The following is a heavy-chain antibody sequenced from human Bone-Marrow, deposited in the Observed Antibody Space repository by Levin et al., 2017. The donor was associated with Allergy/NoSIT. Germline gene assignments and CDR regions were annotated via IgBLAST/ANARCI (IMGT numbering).Heavy chain of an antibody. V-gene: IGHV3-11*01. CDR1: GFTFSDYY. Sequence: GESLKISCAASGFTFSDYYMSWIRQAPGKGLEWVSYISSSGSTIYYADSVKGRFTISRDNAKNSLYLQMNSLRAEDTAVYYCARDRTPSAYYYGSGSRGVFQHWGQGTLVTVSS. J-gene: IGHJ1*01. CDR3: ARDRTPSAYYYGSGSRGVFQH. CDR2: ISSSGSTI. D-gene: IGHD3-10*01.